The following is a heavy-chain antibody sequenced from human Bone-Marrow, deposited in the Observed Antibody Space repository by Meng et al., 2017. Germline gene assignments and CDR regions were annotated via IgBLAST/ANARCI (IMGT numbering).Heavy chain of an antibody. J-gene: IGHJ6*02. CDR1: GFTFSSYG. Sequence: GESLKISCAASGFTFSSYGMRWVRQAPGKGLEWVAVIWYDGSNKYYADSVKGRFTISRDNSKNTLYLQMNSLRAEDTAVYYCARKSDLEFYYYYYGMDVWGQGTTVTVSS. CDR2: IWYDGSNK. CDR3: ARKSDLEFYYYYYGMDV. D-gene: IGHD2-21*02. V-gene: IGHV3-33*01.